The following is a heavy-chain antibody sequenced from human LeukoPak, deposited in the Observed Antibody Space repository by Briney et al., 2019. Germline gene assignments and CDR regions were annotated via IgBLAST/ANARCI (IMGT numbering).Heavy chain of an antibody. J-gene: IGHJ4*02. CDR1: GYSISSGYY. Sequence: PSETLSLTCTVSGYSISSGYYWGWIRQPPGKGLEWIGSIYHSGSTYYNPSLKSRVTISVDTSKNQFSLKLSSVTAADTAVYYCARRAVVPAAIFDYWGQGTLVTVSS. CDR3: ARRAVVPAAIFDY. D-gene: IGHD2-2*02. V-gene: IGHV4-38-2*02. CDR2: IYHSGST.